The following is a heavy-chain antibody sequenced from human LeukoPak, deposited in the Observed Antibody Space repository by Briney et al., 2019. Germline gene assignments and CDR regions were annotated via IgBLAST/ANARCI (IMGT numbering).Heavy chain of an antibody. Sequence: NPSETLSLTCTVSGGSISSYYWSWIRQPPGKGLEWIGYIYYSGSTNYNPSLKSRVTISVDTSKNQFSLKLSSVTAADTAVYYCARTSHDYGGNLLPFDYWGQGTLVTVSS. V-gene: IGHV4-59*08. J-gene: IGHJ4*02. CDR3: ARTSHDYGGNLLPFDY. CDR1: GGSISSYY. CDR2: IYYSGST. D-gene: IGHD4-23*01.